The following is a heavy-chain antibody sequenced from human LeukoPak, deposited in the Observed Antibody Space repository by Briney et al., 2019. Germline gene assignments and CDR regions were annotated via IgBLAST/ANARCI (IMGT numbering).Heavy chain of an antibody. V-gene: IGHV3-64D*06. CDR2: ISPDGGNT. J-gene: IGHJ4*02. CDR3: VPKGTEGY. CDR1: GFTFSSYA. Sequence: GGSLKLSCSASGFTFSSYAMHWVRQAPGKGLEYVSAISPDGGNTYYADSVKGRFSISRDNSKNTLYLQMSSLRPEDTAAYYCVPKGTEGYWGQGTLVTVSS.